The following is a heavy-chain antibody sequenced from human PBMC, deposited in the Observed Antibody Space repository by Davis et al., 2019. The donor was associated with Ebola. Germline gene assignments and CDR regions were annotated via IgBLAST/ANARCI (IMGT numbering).Heavy chain of an antibody. Sequence: PSETLSLTCTVYGGSFNDYYWNWIRQPPGKGLEWIGEISHSGSTNYNPSLKSRVTISLDTSKNQLSLKLSSVTAADTAVYYCARLFTCSGGSCYSGRWVFQPVYYFDSWGQGTLVTVSS. CDR1: GGSFNDYY. CDR3: ARLFTCSGGSCYSGRWVFQPVYYFDS. D-gene: IGHD2-15*01. CDR2: ISHSGST. J-gene: IGHJ4*02. V-gene: IGHV4-34*01.